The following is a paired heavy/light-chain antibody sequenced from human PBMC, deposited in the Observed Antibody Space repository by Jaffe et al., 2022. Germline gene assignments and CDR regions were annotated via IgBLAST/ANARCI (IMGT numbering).Heavy chain of an antibody. V-gene: IGHV1-3*01. CDR1: GYTFSDYA. Sequence: QVQIVQSGADVKKPGASVKVSCTASGYTFSDYAVHWVRQAPGQRLEWLGWIHAGNGNTRYSQKFQDRVTFTSDSSASTAYMELSRLRSEDTAVYYCARDRSPYNWNYVEYFDYWGQGTLVTVSS. D-gene: IGHD1-7*01. CDR3: ARDRSPYNWNYVEYFDY. CDR2: IHAGNGNT. J-gene: IGHJ4*02.
Light chain of an antibody. Sequence: DVVMTQSPLSLPVTLGQPASISCRSSQSLVHNDGKTYLIWFQQRPGQSPRRLIYKVSNRDSGVPDRFSGSGSGTDFTLQISRVEAEDVGVYYCMQGTHWPFTFGGGTKVEIK. CDR3: MQGTHWPFT. CDR2: KVS. CDR1: QSLVHNDGKTY. V-gene: IGKV2-30*02. J-gene: IGKJ4*01.